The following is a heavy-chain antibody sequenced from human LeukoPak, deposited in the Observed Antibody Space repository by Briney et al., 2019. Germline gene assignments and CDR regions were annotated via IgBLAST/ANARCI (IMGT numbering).Heavy chain of an antibody. CDR2: IYTSAST. Sequence: SETLSLTCTVSGGSISSYYWSWIRQPAGKGLEWIGRIYTSASTNYNPSLKSRVTMSVDTSKNQFSLKLSSVTAADTAVYYCARGGIAAPQGWYFDLWGRGTLVTVSS. CDR3: ARGGIAAPQGWYFDL. D-gene: IGHD6-25*01. CDR1: GGSISSYY. V-gene: IGHV4-4*07. J-gene: IGHJ2*01.